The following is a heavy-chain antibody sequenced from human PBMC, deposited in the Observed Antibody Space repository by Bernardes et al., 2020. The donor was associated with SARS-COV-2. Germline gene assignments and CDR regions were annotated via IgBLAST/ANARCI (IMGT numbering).Heavy chain of an antibody. D-gene: IGHD5-18*01. Sequence: GSLRLSCAASGFTFSRYAMSWVRLAPGKGLECVSTINNGGDTIFYADSVKGRFTISRDNVKNTVDLQMNSLGSEDTAVYYCAKDLRGNNFGSDWYFDLWGRGILVTVSS. CDR2: INNGGDTI. J-gene: IGHJ2*01. CDR3: AKDLRGNNFGSDWYFDL. V-gene: IGHV3-23*01. CDR1: GFTFSRYA.